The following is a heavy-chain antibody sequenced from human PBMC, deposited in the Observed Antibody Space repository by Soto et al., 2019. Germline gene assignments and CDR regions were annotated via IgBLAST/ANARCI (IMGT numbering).Heavy chain of an antibody. CDR2: IIPIFGTA. Sequence: SVKVSCKASGGTFSSYAISWVRQAPGQGLEWMGGIIPIFGTANYAQKFQGRVTITADKSTSTAYMELSSLRSEDTAVYYCARDQVRVLRFLEWLSPHYYYGMDVWGQGTTVTVSS. CDR1: GGTFSSYA. V-gene: IGHV1-69*06. J-gene: IGHJ6*02. D-gene: IGHD3-3*01. CDR3: ARDQVRVLRFLEWLSPHYYYGMDV.